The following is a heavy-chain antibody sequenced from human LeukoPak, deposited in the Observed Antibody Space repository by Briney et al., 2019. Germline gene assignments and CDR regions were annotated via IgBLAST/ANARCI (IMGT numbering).Heavy chain of an antibody. Sequence: SETLSLTCTVSGGSISSSSYYWGWIRQPPGRGLEWIGSIYYSGSTYYNPSLKGRVTISVDTSKNQFSLKLSSVTAADTAVYYCARERYYDFWSGYPYFDYWGQGTLVTVSS. J-gene: IGHJ4*02. CDR3: ARERYYDFWSGYPYFDY. CDR1: GGSISSSSYY. V-gene: IGHV4-39*07. D-gene: IGHD3-3*01. CDR2: IYYSGST.